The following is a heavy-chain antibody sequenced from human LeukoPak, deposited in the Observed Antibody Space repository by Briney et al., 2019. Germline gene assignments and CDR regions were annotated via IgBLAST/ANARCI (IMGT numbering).Heavy chain of an antibody. Sequence: PGGSLRLSCAASGFTFSSYAMSWVRQAPGKGLEWVSAISGSGGSTYYADSVKGRFTISRDNSKNTLYLQMNSLRAEDTAVYYCARGAPSQGTSTDGYNLFPFFDYWGQGTLVTVSS. V-gene: IGHV3-23*01. CDR1: GFTFSSYA. CDR3: ARGAPSQGTSTDGYNLFPFFDY. CDR2: ISGSGGST. D-gene: IGHD5-24*01. J-gene: IGHJ4*02.